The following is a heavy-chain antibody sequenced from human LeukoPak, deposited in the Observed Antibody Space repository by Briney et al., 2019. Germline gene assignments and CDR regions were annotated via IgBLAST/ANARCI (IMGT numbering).Heavy chain of an antibody. V-gene: IGHV3-23*01. J-gene: IGHJ4*02. Sequence: PGGSLILSCAASGFTFSSYAMSWVRQAPGKGLEWVSTISGSGTGTYYADSVKGRFTISRDNSKNTLFLQMNSLRAEDTAVYYCTKRPNYDSSGYFDYWGQGTLVTVSS. CDR3: TKRPNYDSSGYFDY. CDR2: ISGSGTGT. CDR1: GFTFSSYA. D-gene: IGHD3-22*01.